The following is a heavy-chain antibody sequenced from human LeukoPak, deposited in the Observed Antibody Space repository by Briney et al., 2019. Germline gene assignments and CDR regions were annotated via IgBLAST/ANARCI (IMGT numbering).Heavy chain of an antibody. CDR2: ISGGHGGT. V-gene: IGHV3-23*01. Sequence: PGGSLRLSCAASGFTLSSYAMSWVRQAPGKGLEWVSSISGGHGGTYYADTVKGRFTISRDNSNNTLYLQMNSLRAEDTAVYYCAKGSDYYDSSGYYYGHDAFDIWGQGTMVTVSS. CDR3: AKGSDYYDSSGYYYGHDAFDI. D-gene: IGHD3-22*01. CDR1: GFTLSSYA. J-gene: IGHJ3*02.